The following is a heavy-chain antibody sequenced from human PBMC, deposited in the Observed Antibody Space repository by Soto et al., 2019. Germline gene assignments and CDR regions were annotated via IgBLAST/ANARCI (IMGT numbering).Heavy chain of an antibody. J-gene: IGHJ5*02. CDR1: GYTFTSYG. D-gene: IGHD1-7*01. CDR3: ARDGALPYNWNSEGGWFDP. V-gene: IGHV1-18*01. Sequence: QVQLVQSGAEVKKPGASVKVSCKASGYTFTSYGISRVRQAPGQGLEWMGWISAYNGNTNYAQKLQGRVTMTTDTSTSTAYMELRSLRSDDTAVYYCARDGALPYNWNSEGGWFDPWGQGTLVTVSS. CDR2: ISAYNGNT.